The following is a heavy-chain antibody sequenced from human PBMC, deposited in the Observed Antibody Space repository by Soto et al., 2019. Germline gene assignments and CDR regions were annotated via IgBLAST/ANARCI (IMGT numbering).Heavy chain of an antibody. J-gene: IGHJ5*02. Sequence: QVQLVQSGAEVKKPGASVKVSCKASGYTFTSYYMHWVRQAPGQGLEWMGIINPSGGSTSYAQKFQGRVTMTRDTSTSTVYMELSSLRSEDTAVYYCARAGGIAAALGGNWFDPWGQGTLVTVSS. V-gene: IGHV1-46*01. CDR1: GYTFTSYY. CDR2: INPSGGST. CDR3: ARAGGIAAALGGNWFDP. D-gene: IGHD6-13*01.